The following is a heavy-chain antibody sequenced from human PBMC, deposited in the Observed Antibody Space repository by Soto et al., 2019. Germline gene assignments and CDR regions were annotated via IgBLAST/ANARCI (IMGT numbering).Heavy chain of an antibody. V-gene: IGHV3-74*03. D-gene: IGHD2-2*01. J-gene: IGHJ3*02. CDR3: AREAGYCSRTSCYRRAFDT. CDR1: GFTFSGHW. CDR2: INTDGGSS. Sequence: EVQLVESGGDLVQPGGPLRLSCAASGFTFSGHWMHWVRQVPGKGLEWVSRINTDGGSSAYAYSVKGRFTISRDNAKNTLYLQMKGLRAEDTAVYYCAREAGYCSRTSCYRRAFDTWGQGTTVTVSS.